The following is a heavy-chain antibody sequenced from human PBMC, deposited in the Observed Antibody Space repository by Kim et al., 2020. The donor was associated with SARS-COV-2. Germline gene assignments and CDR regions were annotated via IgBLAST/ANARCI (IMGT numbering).Heavy chain of an antibody. CDR3: ARGRVGVVTAPVLGLGPFYEYFILDV. Sequence: SETLSLTCAVYGGSFSGHSWSWVRQPPGQGLEWIGEITDSGSTKYNPSLKSRLTISLDVSKNQFSLKLTSVTAADRGLYYCARGRVGVVTAPVLGLGPFYEYFILDVWGHGTTVTVSS. V-gene: IGHV4-34*01. CDR1: GGSFSGHS. D-gene: IGHD1-26*01. CDR2: ITDSGST. J-gene: IGHJ6*02.